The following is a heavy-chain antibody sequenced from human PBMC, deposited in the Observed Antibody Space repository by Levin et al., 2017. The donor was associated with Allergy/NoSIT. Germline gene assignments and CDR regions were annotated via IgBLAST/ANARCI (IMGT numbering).Heavy chain of an antibody. CDR2: IYYSGSA. CDR1: GGSISTNSYY. J-gene: IGHJ6*02. CDR3: ARDEMVHEIQYYYGIDV. Sequence: SETLSLTCTVSGGSISTNSYYWGWIRQPPGKGLQWLGNIYYSGSAYYTPSLRSRVTISVDTSKNQFSLRLSSVTAAETAVYDCARDEMVHEIQYYYGIDVWGQGIPVTVSS. D-gene: IGHD2-8*01. V-gene: IGHV4-39*07.